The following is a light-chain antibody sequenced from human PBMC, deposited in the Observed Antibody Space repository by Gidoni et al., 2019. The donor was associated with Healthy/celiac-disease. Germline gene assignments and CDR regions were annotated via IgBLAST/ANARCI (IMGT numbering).Light chain of an antibody. J-gene: IGKJ5*01. CDR1: QSVSSY. CDR3: QQRSNQIT. CDR2: DAS. Sequence: IVLTPSPAPLSLSPGERATLSCRASQSVSSYLAWYQQKPGQAPRLLIYDASNRATGIPARFSGSGSGTDFTLTISSLETEDFAVYYCQQRSNQITFGQGTRLEIK. V-gene: IGKV3-11*01.